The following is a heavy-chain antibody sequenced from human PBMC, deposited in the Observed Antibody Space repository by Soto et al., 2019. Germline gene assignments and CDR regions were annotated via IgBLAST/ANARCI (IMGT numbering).Heavy chain of an antibody. CDR3: AKGAVAGTPTSYYYYGMDV. CDR2: IIPIFGKV. D-gene: IGHD6-19*01. CDR1: GGTFRTYA. J-gene: IGHJ6*02. V-gene: IGHV1-69*12. Sequence: QVQLLQSGAEVKKPGSSVRVSCEASGGTFRTYAISWVRQAPGQGLEWMGEIIPIFGKVNYAQKFQGRVTITADEPTTTVYMDLRSLTSEDTAVYYGAKGAVAGTPTSYYYYGMDVWGQGTTVTVS.